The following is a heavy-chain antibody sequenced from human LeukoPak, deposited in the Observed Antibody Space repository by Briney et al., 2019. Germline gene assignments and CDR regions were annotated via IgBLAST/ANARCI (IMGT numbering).Heavy chain of an antibody. D-gene: IGHD3-10*01. V-gene: IGHV4-39*01. J-gene: IGHJ3*02. CDR1: IGSISSQPDY. CDR2: IHYRGHT. CDR3: AKQRAYRGEWAFDT. Sequence: SGTLSLTCTVSIGSISSQPDYWVWIRQTPGQGLEWIASIHYRGHTFYNPSLKSRITISVDTLKNQMSLWLNSVTAADTAVYYCAKQRAYRGEWAFDTWGQGTRVIVS.